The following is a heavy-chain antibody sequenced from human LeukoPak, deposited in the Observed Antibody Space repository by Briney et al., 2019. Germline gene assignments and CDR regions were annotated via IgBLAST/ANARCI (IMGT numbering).Heavy chain of an antibody. V-gene: IGHV1-69*13. J-gene: IGHJ3*02. D-gene: IGHD6-6*01. Sequence: ASVKVSCKASGGTFSSYAISWVRQAPGQGLEWMGGIIPIFGTANYAQKFQGRVTITADESTSTAYMELSSLRSEDTAVYYCARGSIAALGRSDAFDIWGQGTMVTVSS. CDR3: ARGSIAALGRSDAFDI. CDR2: IIPIFGTA. CDR1: GGTFSSYA.